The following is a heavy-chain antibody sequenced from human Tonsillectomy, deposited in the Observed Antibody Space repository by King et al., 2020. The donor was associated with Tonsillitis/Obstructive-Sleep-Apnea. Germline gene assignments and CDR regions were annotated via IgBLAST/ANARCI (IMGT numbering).Heavy chain of an antibody. D-gene: IGHD1-26*01. J-gene: IGHJ4*02. V-gene: IGHV1-18*01. CDR1: GYTFTSYG. Sequence: QLVQSGAEVKKPGASVKVSCKASGYTFTSYGISWVRQAPGQGLEWLGWISAYNGNTNYAQKLQGRVTMTTDTSTSTAYMELRSLRSDDTAVYYCARAWTAWGSYLRRSDYWGQGTLVTVSS. CDR2: ISAYNGNT. CDR3: ARAWTAWGSYLRRSDY.